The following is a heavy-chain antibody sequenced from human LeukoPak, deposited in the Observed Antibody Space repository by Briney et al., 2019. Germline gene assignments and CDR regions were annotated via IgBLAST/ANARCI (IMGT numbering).Heavy chain of an antibody. CDR3: AKDWSVAAADDYYYGMDV. J-gene: IGHJ6*02. CDR2: ISYDGSNK. D-gene: IGHD6-19*01. Sequence: PGKSLRLSCAASGFTFNNYAMHWVRQAPGKGLEWVAVISYDGSNKYYADSVKGRFTISRDSSKNTLYLQMNSLRVEDTAVYYCAKDWSVAAADDYYYGMDVWGQGTTVTVSS. CDR1: GFTFNNYA. V-gene: IGHV3-30-3*01.